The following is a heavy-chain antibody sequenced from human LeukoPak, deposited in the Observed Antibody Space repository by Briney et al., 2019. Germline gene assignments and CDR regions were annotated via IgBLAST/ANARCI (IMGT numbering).Heavy chain of an antibody. CDR3: ARDTFQPGLIDS. Sequence: GGSLRLSCAASGFTFSRYAMNWVRQAPGKGLEWVSYINTDSSDIHYADSVKGRFTISRDNARDTLYLQLSSLRAEDSAVYYCARDTFQPGLIDSWGQGTLVTVSS. J-gene: IGHJ4*02. CDR2: INTDSSDI. CDR1: GFTFSRYA. D-gene: IGHD2-2*01. V-gene: IGHV3-21*05.